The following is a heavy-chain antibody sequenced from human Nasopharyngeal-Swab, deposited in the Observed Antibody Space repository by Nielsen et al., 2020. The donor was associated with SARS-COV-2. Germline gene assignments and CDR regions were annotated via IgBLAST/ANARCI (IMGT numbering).Heavy chain of an antibody. CDR2: ISWNSRSI. CDR3: AKDGGELLNNWFDS. V-gene: IGHV3-9*01. D-gene: IGHD1-26*01. Sequence: SLKISCAASGFIFDDYAMHWVRQVPGKGLEWVSGISWNSRSIAYADSVKGRFTISRDNAKNSVYLQMNSLRTEDTAFYYCAKDGGELLNNWFDSWGQGTLVTVSS. CDR1: GFIFDDYA. J-gene: IGHJ5*01.